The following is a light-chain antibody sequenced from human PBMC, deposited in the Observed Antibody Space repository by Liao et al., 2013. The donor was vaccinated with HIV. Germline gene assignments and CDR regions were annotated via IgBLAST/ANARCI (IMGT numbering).Light chain of an antibody. CDR3: QAWDSSNVI. CDR1: RLGEKY. CDR2: QDN. V-gene: IGLV3-1*01. J-gene: IGLJ2*01. Sequence: SHELTQPPSASVSPGLTARITCSGDRLGEKYVFWFQQKPGQSPVLVIYQDNKRPSGIPERFSGSNSGNTATLTISGTQAMDEADYYCQAWDSSNVIFGGGTKLTVL.